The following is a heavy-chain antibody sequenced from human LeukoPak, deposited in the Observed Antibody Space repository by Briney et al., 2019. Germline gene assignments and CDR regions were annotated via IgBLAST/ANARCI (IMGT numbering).Heavy chain of an antibody. CDR3: ARDGYSGNDGL. V-gene: IGHV4-39*07. D-gene: IGHD5-12*01. CDR1: GGSISSSSYY. CDR2: IYYSGST. J-gene: IGHJ4*02. Sequence: SETLSLTCTVSGGSISSSSYYWGWIRQPPGKGLGWIGSIYYSGSTYYNPSLKSRVTISVDTSKNQFSLKLSSVTAADTAVYYCARDGYSGNDGLWGQGTLVTVSS.